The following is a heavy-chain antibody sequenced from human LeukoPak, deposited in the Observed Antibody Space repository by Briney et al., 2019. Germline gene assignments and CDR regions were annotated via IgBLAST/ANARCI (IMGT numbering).Heavy chain of an antibody. Sequence: PGGSLRLSCAASGFTFSSYSMNWVRQAPGKGLEWVSSISSSSSYIYYADSVKGRFTISRDNAKNSLYLQMNSLRAEDTAVYYCARGGLGELFVDYWGQGTLVTVSS. D-gene: IGHD3-16*01. CDR1: GFTFSSYS. CDR3: ARGGLGELFVDY. J-gene: IGHJ4*02. CDR2: ISSSSSYI. V-gene: IGHV3-21*01.